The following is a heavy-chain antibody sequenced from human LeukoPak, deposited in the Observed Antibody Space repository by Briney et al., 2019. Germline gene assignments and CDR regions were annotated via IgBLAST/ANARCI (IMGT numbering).Heavy chain of an antibody. D-gene: IGHD6-13*01. V-gene: IGHV4-39*01. CDR2: FFCGGST. CDR3: ARHLQYSSIWYNWFDS. J-gene: IGHJ5*01. CDR1: GGSTSSCNY. Sequence: SETLSLTCTVSGGSTSSCNYWAWIRQPPGKGLEWIGSFFCGGSTYYNPSLKSRVTISVDTSKNQFSLKVTSVTAADTAVYYCARHLQYSSIWYNWFDSWGQGTLVTVSS.